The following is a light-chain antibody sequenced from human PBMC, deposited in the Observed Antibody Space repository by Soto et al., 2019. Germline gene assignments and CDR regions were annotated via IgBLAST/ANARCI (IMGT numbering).Light chain of an antibody. CDR2: DVS. CDR1: TSDVGRYNY. CDR3: NSFTTSSTYV. J-gene: IGLJ1*01. V-gene: IGLV2-14*03. Sequence: QSALTQPASVSGSPGQSISISCTGTTSDVGRYNYVSWYQQHPGKAPKLMIYDVSYRPSWVSNRFSGSKSGITASLTISGLQAEDEADHYCNSFTTSSTYVFGTGTKVTVL.